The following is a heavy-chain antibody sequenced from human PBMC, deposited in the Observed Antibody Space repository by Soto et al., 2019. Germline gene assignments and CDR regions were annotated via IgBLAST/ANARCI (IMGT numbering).Heavy chain of an antibody. CDR1: GGTFSSYT. Sequence: GASVKVSCKASGGTFSSYTISWVRQAPGQGLEWMGWISAYNGNTNYAQKLQGRVTMTTDTSTSTAYMDLRSLRSDDTAVYYCARGIGGWFGVAYYYGMDVWGQGTTVTVSS. CDR2: ISAYNGNT. D-gene: IGHD3-10*01. V-gene: IGHV1-18*01. J-gene: IGHJ6*02. CDR3: ARGIGGWFGVAYYYGMDV.